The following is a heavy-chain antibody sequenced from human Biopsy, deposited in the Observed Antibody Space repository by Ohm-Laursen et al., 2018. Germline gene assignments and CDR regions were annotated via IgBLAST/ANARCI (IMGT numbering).Heavy chain of an antibody. V-gene: IGHV3-23*01. CDR2: LAFSSGRT. CDR3: AKYQLPATATSILDY. CDR1: GFDFRNYD. J-gene: IGHJ4*02. Sequence: SLRLSCVATGFDFRNYDLTWIRQAPGKGLGWVASLAFSSGRTYYADSVKGRFTISRDDSQNTLYLQMDSLRVADTAVYHCAKYQLPATATSILDYWGQGALVTVSS. D-gene: IGHD4-17*01.